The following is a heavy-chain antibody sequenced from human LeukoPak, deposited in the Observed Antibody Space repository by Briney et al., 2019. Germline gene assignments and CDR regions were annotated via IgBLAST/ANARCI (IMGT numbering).Heavy chain of an antibody. D-gene: IGHD3-16*02. J-gene: IGHJ4*02. CDR1: GFSFSTYA. CDR2: VNGNGGST. V-gene: IGHV3-23*01. Sequence: GGSLRLSCAASGFSFSTYAMSWVRQAPGKGLEWVSGVNGNGGSTSYADSVKGRFTIFRDNSKNTVYLQMNSLRAEDTAVYYCAKSLYGGCDYWGQGTVVTVSS. CDR3: AKSLYGGCDY.